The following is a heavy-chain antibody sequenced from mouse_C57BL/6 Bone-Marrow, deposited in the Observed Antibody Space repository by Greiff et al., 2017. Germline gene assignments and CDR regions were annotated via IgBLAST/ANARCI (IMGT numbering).Heavy chain of an antibody. V-gene: IGHV1-82*01. CDR3: ARLTLYGNYPHYFDY. CDR1: GYAFSSSW. J-gene: IGHJ2*01. Sequence: VQLQQSGPELVKPGASVKISCKASGYAFSSSWMNWVKQRPGKGLEWIGRIYPGDGDTNYNGKFKGKATLTADKSSSTAYMQLSSLTSEDSAVYFCARLTLYGNYPHYFDYWGQGTTLTVSS. CDR2: IYPGDGDT. D-gene: IGHD2-1*01.